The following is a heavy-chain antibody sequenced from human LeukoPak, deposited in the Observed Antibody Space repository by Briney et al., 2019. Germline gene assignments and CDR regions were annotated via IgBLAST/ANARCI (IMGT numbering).Heavy chain of an antibody. CDR1: GYTFTTYY. J-gene: IGHJ4*02. CDR3: ARGSRPVYNLLTGKRYFDY. CDR2: INPSGGST. Sequence: ASVKVSCKASGYTFTTYYVHWVRQAPGQGLEWMGIINPSGGSTTYAQKFRGRLTMTRDMSTSTVYMELSSLTSEDTAVYYCARGSRPVYNLLTGKRYFDYWGQGTLLTVSS. V-gene: IGHV1-46*01. D-gene: IGHD3-9*01.